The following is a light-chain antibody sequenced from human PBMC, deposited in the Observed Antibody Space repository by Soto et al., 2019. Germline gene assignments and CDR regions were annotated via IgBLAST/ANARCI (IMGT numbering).Light chain of an antibody. J-gene: IGKJ1*01. V-gene: IGKV3-20*01. CDR2: GAS. CDR1: QSVSSSF. CDR3: QQYVTSPWA. Sequence: EIVLTQSPGTLSLSPGERATLSCRASQSVSSSFLAWYQQKPGQAPRLLIYGASNRATGIPDRFSGSGSGKYFTLMISRLEPEEFAVYCCQQYVTSPWAFGQGTKVAIE.